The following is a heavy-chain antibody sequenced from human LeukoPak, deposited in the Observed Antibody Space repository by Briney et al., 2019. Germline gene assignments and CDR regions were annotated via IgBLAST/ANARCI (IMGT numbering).Heavy chain of an antibody. CDR3: AKDGEGPVAPSWFDP. CDR1: GFTFSSYW. D-gene: IGHD3-3*01. CDR2: INSDGSST. V-gene: IGHV3-74*01. Sequence: GGSLRLSCAASGFTFSSYWMHWVRQAPGKGLVWVSRINSDGSSTSYADSVKGRFTISRDNAKNTLYLQMNSLRAEDTAVYYCAKDGEGPVAPSWFDPWGQGTLVTVSS. J-gene: IGHJ5*02.